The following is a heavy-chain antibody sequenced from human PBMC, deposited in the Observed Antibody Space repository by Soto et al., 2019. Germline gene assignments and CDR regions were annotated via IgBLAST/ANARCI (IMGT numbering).Heavy chain of an antibody. Sequence: EVQLVESGGALVQPGGSLRLSCAASGFTFTNYWMAWVRQAPGNGLEWVAHVDQGGGEKYYGDSVTGRFTISRDNVKNSLHVQMNSLRAADPALYYCARGRKWFDPWGQGALVTVSS. V-gene: IGHV3-7*03. CDR2: VDQGGGEK. CDR3: ARGRKWFDP. J-gene: IGHJ5*02. CDR1: GFTFTNYW.